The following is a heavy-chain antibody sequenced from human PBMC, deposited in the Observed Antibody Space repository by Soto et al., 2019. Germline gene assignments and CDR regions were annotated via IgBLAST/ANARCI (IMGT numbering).Heavy chain of an antibody. J-gene: IGHJ3*02. CDR3: ARDSCTNGVCYPDAFDI. D-gene: IGHD2-8*01. V-gene: IGHV1-3*01. Sequence: ASVKVSCKASGYTFTSYAMHWVRQAPGQRLEWMGWINAGNGNTKYSQKFQGRVTIARDTSASTAYMELSSLRSEDTAVYYCARDSCTNGVCYPDAFDIWGQGTMVTVSS. CDR1: GYTFTSYA. CDR2: INAGNGNT.